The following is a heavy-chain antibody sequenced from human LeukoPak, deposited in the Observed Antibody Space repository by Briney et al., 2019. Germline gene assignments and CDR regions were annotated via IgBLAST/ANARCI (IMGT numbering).Heavy chain of an antibody. Sequence: GALVKVCCKASGYTFSSYDINWVRQASGQGGEWMGWMNPNSGNTGYVQKFQGRVTITRDTSITTAYMELSSLGFEDTAVYYCTRGSSARYGRDYWGQGTLVTVSS. V-gene: IGHV1-8*01. J-gene: IGHJ4*02. CDR2: MNPNSGNT. CDR1: GYTFSSYD. D-gene: IGHD1-26*01. CDR3: TRGSSARYGRDY.